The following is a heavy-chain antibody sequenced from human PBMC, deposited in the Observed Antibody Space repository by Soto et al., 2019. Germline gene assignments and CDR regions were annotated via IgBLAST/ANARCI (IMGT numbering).Heavy chain of an antibody. CDR1: GFTFSSYA. V-gene: IGHV3-23*01. CDR3: AKETTYYYDSSGHIES. Sequence: GGSLRLSCAASGFTFSSYAMSWVRQAPGKGLEWVSAISGSGGSTYYADSVKGRFTISRYNSKNTLYLQMNSLRAEDTAVYYCAKETTYYYDSSGHIESWGQGTLVTVSS. D-gene: IGHD3-22*01. CDR2: ISGSGGST. J-gene: IGHJ5*02.